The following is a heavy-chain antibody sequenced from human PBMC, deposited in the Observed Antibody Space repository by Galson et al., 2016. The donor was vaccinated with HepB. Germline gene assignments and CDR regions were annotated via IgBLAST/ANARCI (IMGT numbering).Heavy chain of an antibody. Sequence: SVKVSCKASGGSITHYAFSWVRQAPRQGLEWMGTIIPILPSPTYAHRFEDRVSITADESTSTVHMELRSLTSDDTAVYYCARGGYCSDGRGLPNWFDPWGPGTLVAVS. V-gene: IGHV1-69*13. J-gene: IGHJ5*02. CDR2: IIPILPSP. CDR1: GGSITHYA. D-gene: IGHD2-15*01. CDR3: ARGGYCSDGRGLPNWFDP.